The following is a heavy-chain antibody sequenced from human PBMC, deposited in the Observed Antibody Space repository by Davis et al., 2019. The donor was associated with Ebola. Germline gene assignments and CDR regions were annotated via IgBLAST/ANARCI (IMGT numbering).Heavy chain of an antibody. V-gene: IGHV5-51*01. J-gene: IGHJ5*02. CDR3: ARHLDVWFDA. Sequence: GESLKISCKGSGYSFTTYWIAWVRQTPAKGLEWMGIIYPGDSDTRYSPSFQGQVTMSADKSIRTAYLQWSSLKASDTGIYYCARHLDVWFDAWGQGALITVSS. CDR2: IYPGDSDT. CDR1: GYSFTTYW.